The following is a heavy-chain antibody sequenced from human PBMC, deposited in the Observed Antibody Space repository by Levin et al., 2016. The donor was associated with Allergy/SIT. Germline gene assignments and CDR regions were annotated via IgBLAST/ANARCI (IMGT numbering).Heavy chain of an antibody. CDR3: ARDGPYSTSDMDV. CDR2: ISAYNGNT. V-gene: IGHV1-18*01. J-gene: IGHJ6*03. Sequence: WVRQAPGQGLEWMGWISAYNGNTNYAQKLQGRVTMTTDTSTSTAYMELRSLRSDDTAVYYCARDGPYSTSDMDVWGKGTTVTVSS. D-gene: IGHD6-6*01.